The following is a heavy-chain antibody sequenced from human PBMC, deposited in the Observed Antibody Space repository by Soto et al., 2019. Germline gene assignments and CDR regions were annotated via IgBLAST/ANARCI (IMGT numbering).Heavy chain of an antibody. D-gene: IGHD1-26*01. J-gene: IGHJ4*02. CDR1: GYTFSSYA. Sequence: PGGSLRLSCSASGYTFSSYAMHWVRQASVKGLEYVSAISSNGGSTYYADSVKGRFTISRDNSKNTLYLQMSSLRAEDTAVYYCVKPGSYSYYFDYWGQGTLVTVSS. V-gene: IGHV3-64D*06. CDR2: ISSNGGST. CDR3: VKPGSYSYYFDY.